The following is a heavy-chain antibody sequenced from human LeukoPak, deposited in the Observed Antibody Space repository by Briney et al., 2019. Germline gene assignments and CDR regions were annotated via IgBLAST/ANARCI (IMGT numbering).Heavy chain of an antibody. J-gene: IGHJ2*01. CDR2: IDPSDSYT. D-gene: IGHD5-12*01. Sequence: GESLKISCKGSGYSFTSYWISWVRQMPGKGLEWMGRIDPSDSYTYYSPSFQGLVTISADKSISTAYLQWSSLKASDTAMYFCATSRGYGFDLWGRGTLVTVSS. V-gene: IGHV5-10-1*01. CDR1: GYSFTSYW. CDR3: ATSRGYGFDL.